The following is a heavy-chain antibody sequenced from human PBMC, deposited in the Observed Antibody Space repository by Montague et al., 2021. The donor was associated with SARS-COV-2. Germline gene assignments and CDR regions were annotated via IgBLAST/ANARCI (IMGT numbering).Heavy chain of an antibody. J-gene: IGHJ6*02. Sequence: SETLSLTCTVSGGAISSSSYYWGWIRQPPGKGLEWLGCIYYSGSTXYNPSIQSPVTISADTSKNQFSLKLSTVTAADAAVYYCARDTRITMLVVVNRYGMDVWGQGTTVTVSS. CDR2: IYYSGST. D-gene: IGHD3-22*01. V-gene: IGHV4-39*07. CDR3: ARDTRITMLVVVNRYGMDV. CDR1: GGAISSSSYY.